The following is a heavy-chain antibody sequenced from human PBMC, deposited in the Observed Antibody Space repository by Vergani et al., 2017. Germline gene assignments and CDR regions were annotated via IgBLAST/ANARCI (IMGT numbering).Heavy chain of an antibody. Sequence: QVQLVQSGAEVKKPGSSVKVSCKASGGTFSSYTISWVRQAPGQGLEWMGRIIPILGIANYAQKFQGRVTMTADKSTSPAYMELSSLGSEDTAVYYCARSARYLTGTTHYYYYMDVWGKGTTVTVSS. D-gene: IGHD1-7*01. CDR1: GGTFSSYT. CDR2: IIPILGIA. CDR3: ARSARYLTGTTHYYYYMDV. V-gene: IGHV1-69*02. J-gene: IGHJ6*03.